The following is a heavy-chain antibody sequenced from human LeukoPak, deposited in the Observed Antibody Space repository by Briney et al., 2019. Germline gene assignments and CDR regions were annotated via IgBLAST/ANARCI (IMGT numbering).Heavy chain of an antibody. CDR2: IYYSGST. CDR1: GGSISSYY. D-gene: IGHD6-19*01. Sequence: SETLSLTCTVSGGSISSYYWSWIRQPPGKGLEWIGYIYYSGSTNYNPSLKSRVTLSVDTPKNQFSLKLSSVTAADTAVYYCAEGSGWYYFDYWGQGTLVTVSS. CDR3: AEGSGWYYFDY. J-gene: IGHJ4*02. V-gene: IGHV4-59*01.